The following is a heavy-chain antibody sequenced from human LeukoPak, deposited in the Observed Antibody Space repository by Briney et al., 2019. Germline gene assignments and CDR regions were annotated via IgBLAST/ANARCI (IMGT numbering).Heavy chain of an antibody. V-gene: IGHV4-34*01. CDR3: ARGRYAFDI. J-gene: IGHJ3*02. Sequence: SETLSLTCAVYGGSLSGYYWSWIRQPPGKGLEWIGEINHSGSTNYNPSLKSRVTISVDTSKNQFSLKLSSVTAADTAVYYCARGRYAFDIWGQGTMVTVSS. CDR1: GGSLSGYY. CDR2: INHSGST.